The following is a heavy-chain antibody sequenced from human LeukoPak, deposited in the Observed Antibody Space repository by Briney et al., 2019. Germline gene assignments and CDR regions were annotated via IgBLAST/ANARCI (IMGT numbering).Heavy chain of an antibody. CDR1: GYTFTSYF. CDR3: ARRYCSSTSCHNTCFDP. Sequence: ASVKVSCKASGYTFTSYFMHWVRQAPGQGNEWMGIINPSRGSTGYAQKFQDRVIMIRDTSTSTVYMELSSLRSEDTAVYYCARRYCSSTSCHNTCFDPWGEGTLVTVSS. J-gene: IGHJ5*02. D-gene: IGHD2-2*02. CDR2: INPSRGST. V-gene: IGHV1-46*01.